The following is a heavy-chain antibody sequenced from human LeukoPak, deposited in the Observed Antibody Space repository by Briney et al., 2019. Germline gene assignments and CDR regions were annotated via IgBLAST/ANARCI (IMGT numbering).Heavy chain of an antibody. CDR1: GFTFSSYA. Sequence: GESLRLSCAASGFTFSSYAMSWVRQAPGKGLEWVSAISGSGGSTYYADSVKGRFTISRDNSKNTLYLQMNSLRAEDTAVYYCAKDPFDILTGFAPYSDAFDIWGQGTMVTVSS. V-gene: IGHV3-23*01. CDR2: ISGSGGST. J-gene: IGHJ3*02. CDR3: AKDPFDILTGFAPYSDAFDI. D-gene: IGHD3-9*01.